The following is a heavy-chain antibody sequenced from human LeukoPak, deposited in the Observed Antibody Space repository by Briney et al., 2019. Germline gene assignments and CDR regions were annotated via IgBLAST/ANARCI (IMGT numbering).Heavy chain of an antibody. CDR1: GGSFSGYY. J-gene: IGHJ4*01. D-gene: IGHD6-13*01. V-gene: IGHV4-34*01. CDR3: ARGIAAAVFFDY. CDR2: INHSGST. Sequence: SETLSLTCAVYGGSFSGYYGSWIRQPPGKGLGWIGEINHSGSTNYNPSLKSRVTISVDTSKNQFSLKLSSVTAADTAVYYCARGIAAAVFFDYWGHGTLVTVSS.